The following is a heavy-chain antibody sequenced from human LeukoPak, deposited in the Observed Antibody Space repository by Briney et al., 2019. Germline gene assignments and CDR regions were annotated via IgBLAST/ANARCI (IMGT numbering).Heavy chain of an antibody. V-gene: IGHV3-23*01. D-gene: IGHD3-3*01. CDR1: GFTFSSYA. CDR3: AKVRWYYEFWSGYYLPY. J-gene: IGHJ4*02. CDR2: ISGRGGNT. Sequence: GGSLRLSCAASGFTFSSYAMSWVRQAPGKGLEWVSAISGRGGNTYYADSVKGRFTISRDNSKNTLYLQMNSLRAEDTAVYYCAKVRWYYEFWSGYYLPYWGQGTLVTVSS.